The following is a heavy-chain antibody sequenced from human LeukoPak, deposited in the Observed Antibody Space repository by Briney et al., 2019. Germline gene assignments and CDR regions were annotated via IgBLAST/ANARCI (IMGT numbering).Heavy chain of an antibody. V-gene: IGHV3-7*01. CDR1: GFTFSAYW. CDR2: IIEGGDLK. D-gene: IGHD6-19*01. J-gene: IGHJ4*02. CDR3: ARVGKNGWDFDH. Sequence: GGPLRLSCAASGFTFSAYWMTWVRQAPGKGLAWVANIIEGGDLKYYVDSVKGRFTISRDNTKNSLYLQMTSLGADDTAVYYCARVGKNGWDFDHWGQGTLVTVSS.